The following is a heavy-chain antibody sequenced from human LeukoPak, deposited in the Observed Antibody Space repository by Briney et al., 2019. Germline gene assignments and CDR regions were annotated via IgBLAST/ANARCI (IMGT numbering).Heavy chain of an antibody. J-gene: IGHJ4*02. Sequence: GGSLRLSCAASGFTFSSYAMSWVCQAPGKGLEWVSAISGSGGSTYYADSVKGRFTISRDNSKNTLYLQMNSLRAEDTAVYYCAKPHGSGWVFDYWGQGTLVTVSS. V-gene: IGHV3-23*01. CDR3: AKPHGSGWVFDY. D-gene: IGHD6-19*01. CDR1: GFTFSSYA. CDR2: ISGSGGST.